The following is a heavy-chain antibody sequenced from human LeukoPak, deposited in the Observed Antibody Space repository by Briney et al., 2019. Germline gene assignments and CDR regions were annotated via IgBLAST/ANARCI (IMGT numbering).Heavy chain of an antibody. V-gene: IGHV3-72*01. J-gene: IGHJ4*02. CDR2: SRNKADSYTT. Sequence: PGGSLRLSCAASGFTFSDHYMDWVRRAPGKGMEWDGRSRNKADSYTTEHAASVKGRFTISRDDSKNSLYLQMNYLKTEDTAVYYCARGGPYGGNSAFDYWGQGTLVTVSS. CDR3: ARGGPYGGNSAFDY. D-gene: IGHD4-23*01. CDR1: GFTFSDHY.